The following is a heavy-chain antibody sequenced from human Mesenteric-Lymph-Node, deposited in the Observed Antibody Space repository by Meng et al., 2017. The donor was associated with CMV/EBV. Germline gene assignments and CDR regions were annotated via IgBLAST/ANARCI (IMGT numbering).Heavy chain of an antibody. CDR1: GFTFSSYA. D-gene: IGHD3-16*01. CDR2: IYSGGST. J-gene: IGHJ4*02. V-gene: IGHV3-53*01. Sequence: GESLKISCAASGFTFSSYAMSWVRQAPGKGLEWVSIIYSGGSTYYTDSVKGRFTSSRDISKNTVYLQMNGLRAEDTAVYFCARGFYGEWGQGTLVTVSS. CDR3: ARGFYGE.